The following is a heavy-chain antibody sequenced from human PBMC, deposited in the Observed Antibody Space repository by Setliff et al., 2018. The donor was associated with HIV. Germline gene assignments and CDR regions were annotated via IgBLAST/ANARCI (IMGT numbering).Heavy chain of an antibody. V-gene: IGHV4-59*01. CDR2: IYYSGGT. CDR3: ARSPPTTFWSGYTYYYYMDV. D-gene: IGHD3-3*01. J-gene: IGHJ6*03. Sequence: SETLSLTCTVSGGSISSYYWSWIRQPPGKGLEWIGYIYYSGGTNYNPSLKSRVTISVDTSKNQFSLKLNSVTAADTAVYYCARSPPTTFWSGYTYYYYMDVWGKGTTVTVSS. CDR1: GGSISSYY.